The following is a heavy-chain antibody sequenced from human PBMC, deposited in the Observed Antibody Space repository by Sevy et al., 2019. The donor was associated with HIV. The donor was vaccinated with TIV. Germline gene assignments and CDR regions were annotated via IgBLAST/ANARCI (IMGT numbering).Heavy chain of an antibody. CDR2: ISSSSSYI. Sequence: GGSLRLSCAASGFTFSSYSMNWVRQAPGKGLEWVSSISSSSSYIYYADSVKGRFTISRDNAKNSLYLQMNSLGAEDTAVYYCARDREGYYGSGSYLDYWGQGTLVTVSS. CDR1: GFTFSSYS. D-gene: IGHD3-10*01. J-gene: IGHJ4*02. V-gene: IGHV3-21*01. CDR3: ARDREGYYGSGSYLDY.